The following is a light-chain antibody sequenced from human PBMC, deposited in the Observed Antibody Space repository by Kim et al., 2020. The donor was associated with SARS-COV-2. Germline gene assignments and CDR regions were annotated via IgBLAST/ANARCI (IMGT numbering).Light chain of an antibody. V-gene: IGLV2-14*03. Sequence: QSMTISCTGTSSDVGGYNYVSSYHQHPGKAPKLMIYDVSNRPSGVSNRFSGSKSGNTASLTISGLQAEDEADYYCSSYTSSSTYVFGTGTKVTVL. CDR2: DVS. J-gene: IGLJ1*01. CDR1: SSDVGGYNY. CDR3: SSYTSSSTYV.